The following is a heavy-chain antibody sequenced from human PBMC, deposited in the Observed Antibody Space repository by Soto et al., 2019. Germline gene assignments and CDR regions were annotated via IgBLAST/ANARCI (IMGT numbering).Heavy chain of an antibody. D-gene: IGHD3-22*01. J-gene: IGHJ3*02. CDR1: GGSISSYY. V-gene: IGHV4-59*01. CDR3: AGSKKRGHSYYNSRVSLDAFDI. CDR2: IYYSGST. Sequence: SETLSLTCTVSGGSISSYYWSWIRQPPGKGLEWIGYIYYSGSTNYNPSLRSRVTISVDTSKNQFSLKLSSVTAADTAVYYCAGSKKRGHSYYNSRVSLDAFDIWGQGTMVTVSS.